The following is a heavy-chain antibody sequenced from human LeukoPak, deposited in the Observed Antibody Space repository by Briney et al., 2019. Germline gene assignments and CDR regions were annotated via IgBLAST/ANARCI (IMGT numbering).Heavy chain of an antibody. J-gene: IGHJ5*02. CDR3: ARDFGYNWKANWFDP. D-gene: IGHD1-1*01. V-gene: IGHV1-18*01. CDR1: GYTFTSYG. CDR2: ISAYNGNT. Sequence: GASVKVSCKASGYTFTSYGISWVRQAPGQGLEWMGWISAYNGNTNYAQKLQGRVTMTTDTSTSTAYMELRSLRSEDTAVYYCARDFGYNWKANWFDPWGQGTLVTVS.